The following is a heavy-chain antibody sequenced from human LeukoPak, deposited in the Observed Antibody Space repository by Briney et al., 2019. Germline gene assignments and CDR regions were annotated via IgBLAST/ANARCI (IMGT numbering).Heavy chain of an antibody. CDR3: ARGHKAMTY. V-gene: IGHV3-11*03. J-gene: IGHJ4*02. Sequence: GGSLRLSCAAYGFTFSDYFMSWIRQAPGKGLEWVSYISPGSSSTNYADSVKGRFTISRDNAENSLYLQMNSLRAEDTAVYYCARGHKAMTYWGQGTLVTVSS. CDR2: ISPGSSST. CDR1: GFTFSDYF.